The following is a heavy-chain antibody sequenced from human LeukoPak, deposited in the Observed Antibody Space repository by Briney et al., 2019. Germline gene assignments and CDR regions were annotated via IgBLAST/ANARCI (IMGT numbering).Heavy chain of an antibody. CDR1: GGSISSGTYY. D-gene: IGHD2/OR15-2a*01. CDR2: IYYSGST. V-gene: IGHV4-31*03. Sequence: SETLSLTCTVSGGSISSGTYYWGWIRQHPGKGLEWIGYIYYSGSTYYNPSHKSRVTILVDTSKNQFSLKLISVTAADTAVYYCARVTPPQGLLRAVDIWGQGTMVTVSS. CDR3: ARVTPPQGLLRAVDI. J-gene: IGHJ3*02.